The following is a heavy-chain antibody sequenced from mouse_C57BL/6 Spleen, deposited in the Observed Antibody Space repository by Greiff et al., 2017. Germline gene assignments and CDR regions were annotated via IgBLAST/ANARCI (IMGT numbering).Heavy chain of an antibody. CDR1: GYTFTSYW. J-gene: IGHJ3*01. Sequence: QVQLQQPGAELVMPGASVKLSCKASGYTFTSYWMHWVKQRPGQGLEWIGEIDPADSYTNYNQKFKGKSTLTVDKSSSTAYMQLSSLTSEDSAVYYCARYDDYEMAYWGQGTLVTVSA. D-gene: IGHD2-4*01. CDR3: ARYDDYEMAY. CDR2: IDPADSYT. V-gene: IGHV1-69*01.